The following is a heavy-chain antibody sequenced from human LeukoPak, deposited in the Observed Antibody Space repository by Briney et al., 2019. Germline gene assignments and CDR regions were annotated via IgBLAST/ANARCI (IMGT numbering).Heavy chain of an antibody. D-gene: IGHD3-3*01. Sequence: GASVKVSCKASGYTFTGHYTRWVRQAPGQGLEWVGRINPNSGGTNYAQKFQGRVTMTRDTSISTAYMELSRLRSDDTAVYYCARGYDLDNDYWGQGTLVTVSS. CDR2: INPNSGGT. CDR3: ARGYDLDNDY. V-gene: IGHV1-2*06. J-gene: IGHJ4*02. CDR1: GYTFTGHY.